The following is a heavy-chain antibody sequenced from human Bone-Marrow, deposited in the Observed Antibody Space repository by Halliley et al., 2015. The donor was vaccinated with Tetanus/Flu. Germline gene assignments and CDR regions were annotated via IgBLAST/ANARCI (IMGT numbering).Heavy chain of an antibody. V-gene: IGHV4-59*08. CDR2: ILYNGDT. CDR3: ARLSLSPDYYFDPSAYNFDY. CDR1: GGSISPYY. D-gene: IGHD3-22*01. J-gene: IGHJ4*02. Sequence: LRLSCTVSGGSISPYYWSWIRQPPGKGLEWIGYILYNGDTNYNPSLRRRVTISIDSSKNQFSLKLTSVTAADTAVYFCARLSLSPDYYFDPSAYNFDYWGRGTLVTISP.